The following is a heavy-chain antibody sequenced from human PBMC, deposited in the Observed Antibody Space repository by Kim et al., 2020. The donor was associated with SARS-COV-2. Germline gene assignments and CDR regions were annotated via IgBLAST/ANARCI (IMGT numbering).Heavy chain of an antibody. D-gene: IGHD1-1*01. CDR2: ISGSGGST. V-gene: IGHV3-23*01. CDR1: GFTFSSYA. CDR3: AKDWDNWNDRLFDY. Sequence: GGSLRLSCAASGFTFSSYAMSWVRQAPGKGLEWVSAISGSGGSTYYADSVKGRLTISRDNSKNTLYLQMNSLRAEDTAVYYCAKDWDNWNDRLFDYWGQGTLVTVSS. J-gene: IGHJ4*02.